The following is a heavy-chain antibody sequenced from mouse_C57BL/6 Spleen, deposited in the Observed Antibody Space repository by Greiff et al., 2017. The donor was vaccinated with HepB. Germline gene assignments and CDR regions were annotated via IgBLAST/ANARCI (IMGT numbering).Heavy chain of an antibody. D-gene: IGHD1-1*01. CDR1: GYTFTDYE. J-gene: IGHJ3*01. CDR3: TSPNYYGSRGFAY. V-gene: IGHV1-15*01. CDR2: IDPETGGT. Sequence: QVHVKQSGAELVRPGASVTLSCKASGYTFTDYEMHWVKQTPVHGLEWIGAIDPETGGTAYNQKFKGKAILTADKSSSTAYMALRSLTSEDSAVYYCTSPNYYGSRGFAYWGQGTLVTVSA.